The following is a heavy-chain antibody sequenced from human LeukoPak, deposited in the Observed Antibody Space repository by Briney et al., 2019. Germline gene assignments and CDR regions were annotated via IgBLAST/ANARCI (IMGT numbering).Heavy chain of an antibody. J-gene: IGHJ4*02. V-gene: IGHV1-69*01. D-gene: IGHD6-19*01. Sequence: GASVKVSCKASGGTFSSYAISWVRQAPGQGLEWVGGIIPIFGTANYAQKFRGRVTITADESTSTAYMELSSLRSEDTAVYYCARDARPIGSSGWYPLDYWGQGTLVTVSS. CDR2: IIPIFGTA. CDR1: GGTFSSYA. CDR3: ARDARPIGSSGWYPLDY.